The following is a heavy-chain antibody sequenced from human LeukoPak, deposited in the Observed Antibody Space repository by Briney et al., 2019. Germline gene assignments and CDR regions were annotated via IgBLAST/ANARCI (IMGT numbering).Heavy chain of an antibody. J-gene: IGHJ5*02. D-gene: IGHD2-2*01. CDR3: ARARGPYCSSTSCHAVWFDP. CDR1: GFTFSDYY. Sequence: GGSLRLSCAASGFTFSDYYMSWIRQAPGKGLEWVTYISSSSSNTNYADSVKGRFTISRDNAKNSLYLQMNSLRAEDTAVYYCARARGPYCSSTSCHAVWFDPWGQGTLVTVSS. V-gene: IGHV3-11*05. CDR2: ISSSSSNT.